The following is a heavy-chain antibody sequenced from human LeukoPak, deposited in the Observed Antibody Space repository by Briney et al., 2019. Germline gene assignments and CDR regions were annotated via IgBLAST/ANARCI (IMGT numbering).Heavy chain of an antibody. CDR1: GGSVSSGTYY. CDR3: ARDLDSTTWYKGNWFDP. V-gene: IGHV4-61*02. D-gene: IGHD6-13*01. CDR2: IHTSGST. J-gene: IGHJ5*02. Sequence: SETLSLTCSVSGGSVSSGTYYWSWIRQPAGRGLEWIGRIHTSGSTDYNPSPKSRVMISIDKSKNQFSLKLSSVTAADTAVYHCARDLDSTTWYKGNWFDPWGQGTLVTVSS.